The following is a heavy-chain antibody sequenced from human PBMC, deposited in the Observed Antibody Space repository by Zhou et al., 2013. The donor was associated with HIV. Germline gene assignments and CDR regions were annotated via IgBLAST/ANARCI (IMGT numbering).Heavy chain of an antibody. CDR2: SIPVHQPT. J-gene: IGHJ4*02. V-gene: IGHV1-69*11. D-gene: IGHD3-3*01. CDR1: GFNNRA. Sequence: QVQLVQSGSEVKKPGSSVKISCAGGFNNRAVTWVRQVPGQGLKWVGSSIPVHQPTTYAQQFQGRVSISTDRSLWTAFLELKSLKEDDTAVYYCARGEFWNHYTTSFPREFDSWGLGNPGHCLL. CDR3: ARGEFWNHYTTSFPREFDS.